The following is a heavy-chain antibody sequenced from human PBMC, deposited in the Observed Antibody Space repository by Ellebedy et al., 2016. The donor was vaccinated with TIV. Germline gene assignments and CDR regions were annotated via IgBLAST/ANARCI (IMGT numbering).Heavy chain of an antibody. CDR2: INHSGST. Sequence: SETLSLXXAVYGGSFSGYYWSWIRQPPGKGLEWIGEINHSGSTNYNPSLKSRVTISVDTFKNQFSLKLSSVTAADTAVYYCARSRRYYGMDVWGQGTTVTVSS. V-gene: IGHV4-34*01. CDR3: ARSRRYYGMDV. CDR1: GGSFSGYY. J-gene: IGHJ6*02.